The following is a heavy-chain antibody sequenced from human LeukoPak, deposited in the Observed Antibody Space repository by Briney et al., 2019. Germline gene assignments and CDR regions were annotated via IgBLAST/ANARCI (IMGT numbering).Heavy chain of an antibody. J-gene: IGHJ5*02. D-gene: IGHD3-10*01. V-gene: IGHV3-23*01. CDR2: ISGSGDYT. CDR3: ARGTMVRGVGNWFDP. CDR1: GFTFNSYA. Sequence: GGSLRLSCAASGFTFNSYAMSCVRQAPGKGLEWVSAISGSGDYTYYADSVKGRVTISRDNSKNTLYLQMSSLRAEDTAVYYCARGTMVRGVGNWFDPWGQGTLVTVSS.